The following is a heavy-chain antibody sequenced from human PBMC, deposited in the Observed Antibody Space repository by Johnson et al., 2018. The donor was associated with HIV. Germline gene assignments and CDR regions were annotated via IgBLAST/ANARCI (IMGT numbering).Heavy chain of an antibody. J-gene: IGHJ3*02. CDR2: LFSGGTT. Sequence: VQLVESGGGLVQPGGSLRLSCAASGFSVSTYYMSWVRQAPGRGLEWVSVLFSGGTTYYADSVKGRFTISRDNSKNTLFLQMNSLRAEDTAVYYCAKQGEAYAFDIWGQGTMVTVSS. V-gene: IGHV3-66*04. CDR1: GFSVSTYY. CDR3: AKQGEAYAFDI. D-gene: IGHD3-16*01.